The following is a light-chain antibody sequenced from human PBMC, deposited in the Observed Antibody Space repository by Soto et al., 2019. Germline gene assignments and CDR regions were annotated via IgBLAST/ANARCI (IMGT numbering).Light chain of an antibody. CDR1: QTLRNK. CDR2: GGF. V-gene: IGKV3-15*01. CDR3: QQHSAWPLT. J-gene: IGKJ3*01. Sequence: IVLTQSPGTLSVSPGERVILSCRASQTLRNKLARYQQKPGQAPRLLIYGGFTRATGIPARFSGSGSGTEFTLTINSLQSEDFAIYYCQQHSAWPLTFGPGTKLDLK.